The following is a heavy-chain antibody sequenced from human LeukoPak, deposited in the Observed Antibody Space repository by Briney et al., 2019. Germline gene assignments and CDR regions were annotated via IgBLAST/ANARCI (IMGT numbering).Heavy chain of an antibody. CDR2: ISYDGNNK. Sequence: PGSSLRLSCAASGFTFSRNVMHWVRQAPGKGLEWVALISYDGNNKFYADSVKGRFTISRDNSRNTLFLQMNSLRGEDAAVYSCARGGIPTGPYYYFYYVDVWGKGTAVTVSS. CDR1: GFTFSRNV. V-gene: IGHV3-30*01. D-gene: IGHD3-10*01. J-gene: IGHJ6*03. CDR3: ARGGIPTGPYYYFYYVDV.